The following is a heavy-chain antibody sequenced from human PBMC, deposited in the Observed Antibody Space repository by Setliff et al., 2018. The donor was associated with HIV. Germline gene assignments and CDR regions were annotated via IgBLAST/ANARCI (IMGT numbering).Heavy chain of an antibody. J-gene: IGHJ3*02. CDR3: ARGYCSGGSCYFSVDAFDI. V-gene: IGHV4-4*07. Sequence: SETLSLTCTVSGGSISSYYWSWIRQPAGKGLEWIGRIYTSGSTNYNPSLKSRVTMAVDTSKNQFSLKLSSVTAADTAVYYCARGYCSGGSCYFSVDAFDIWGQGTMVTVSS. CDR2: IYTSGST. D-gene: IGHD2-15*01. CDR1: GGSISSYY.